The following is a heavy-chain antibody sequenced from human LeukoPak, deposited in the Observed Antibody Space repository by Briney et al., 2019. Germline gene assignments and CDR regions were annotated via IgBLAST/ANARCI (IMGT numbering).Heavy chain of an antibody. V-gene: IGHV3-13*01. J-gene: IGHJ5*02. CDR2: IDIPGNT. CDR1: GFTLSTYD. CDR3: ARAVAGTHWFDP. D-gene: IGHD6-19*01. Sequence: GGSLRLSCAASGFTLSTYDMHWVRQVPGKGLEWVSGIDIPGNTYYPDSVKGRFTMSRESAKNSLYLQMNSLRAGDTAVYYCARAVAGTHWFDPWGQGTLVTVSS.